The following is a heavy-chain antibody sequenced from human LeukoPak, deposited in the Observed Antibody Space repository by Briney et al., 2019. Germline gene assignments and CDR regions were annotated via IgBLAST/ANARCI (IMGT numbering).Heavy chain of an antibody. Sequence: GGSLRLSCAASGFTFSSYAMSWVRQAPGKGLEWVSAISGSGGSTYYADSVKGRFTISRDNSKNTLYLQMNSLRAEDTAVYYCAKDFGVVIIGDYFDYWGQGTLVTVSS. J-gene: IGHJ4*02. V-gene: IGHV3-23*01. CDR2: ISGSGGST. D-gene: IGHD3-3*01. CDR1: GFTFSSYA. CDR3: AKDFGVVIIGDYFDY.